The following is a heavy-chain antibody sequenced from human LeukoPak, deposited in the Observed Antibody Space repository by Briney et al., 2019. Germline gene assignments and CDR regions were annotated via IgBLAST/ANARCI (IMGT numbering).Heavy chain of an antibody. CDR3: AKDEATSGGGLAS. V-gene: IGHV3-53*01. J-gene: IGHJ4*02. D-gene: IGHD3-16*01. CDR1: GFTVSGTH. CDR2: MYTGGTT. Sequence: GGSLRLSCAASGFTVSGTHMSWVRQAPGKGLEWVAAMYTGGTTYYADSVTGRFSISRDNSKTTLYLHMNSLRAEDTAVYYCAKDEATSGGGLASWGQGTLVSVSS.